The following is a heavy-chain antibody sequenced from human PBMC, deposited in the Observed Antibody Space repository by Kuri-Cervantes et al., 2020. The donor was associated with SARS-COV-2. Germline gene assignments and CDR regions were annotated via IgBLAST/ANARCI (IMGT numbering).Heavy chain of an antibody. CDR2: INPNSGGT. Sequence: APVKVSCKASGYTFTDYYMHWVRQAPGQGLEWMGWINPNSGGTNYAQKFQGWVTMTRDTSINTAYMELSRLRSDDTAVYYCARARVRGLITAYYYYGMDVWGQGTTVTVSS. CDR1: GYTFTDYY. D-gene: IGHD3-10*01. J-gene: IGHJ6*02. V-gene: IGHV1-2*04. CDR3: ARARVRGLITAYYYYGMDV.